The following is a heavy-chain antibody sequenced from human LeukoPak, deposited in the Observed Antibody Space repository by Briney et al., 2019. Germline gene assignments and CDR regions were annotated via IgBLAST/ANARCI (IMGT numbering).Heavy chain of an antibody. D-gene: IGHD1-1*01. CDR3: ARNDWNDPDNDY. CDR2: INPNSGGT. V-gene: IGHV1-2*06. J-gene: IGHJ4*02. CDR1: GYTFTGYY. Sequence: ASVKVSCKASGYTFTGYYMHWVRQAPGQGLEWMGRINPNSGGTNYAQKFQGSVTMTRNTSISTAYMELSRRRSDDTAVYYCARNDWNDPDNDYWGQGTLVTVSS.